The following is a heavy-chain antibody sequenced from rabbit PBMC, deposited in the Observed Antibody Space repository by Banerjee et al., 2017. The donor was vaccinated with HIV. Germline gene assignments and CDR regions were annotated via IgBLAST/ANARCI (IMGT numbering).Heavy chain of an antibody. CDR3: ARDFASSSGYYRYGMDL. CDR1: GFSFSSNA. V-gene: IGHV1S45*01. Sequence: QEQLEESGGDLVKPGASLTLTCTASGFSFSSNAMCWVRQAPGKGLEWIACIYAGGSGATYYASWAKGRFTISKTSSTTVTLQMTSLTAADTATYFCARDFASSSGYYRYGMDLWGPGTLVTVS. CDR2: IYAGGSGAT. D-gene: IGHD1-1*01. J-gene: IGHJ6*01.